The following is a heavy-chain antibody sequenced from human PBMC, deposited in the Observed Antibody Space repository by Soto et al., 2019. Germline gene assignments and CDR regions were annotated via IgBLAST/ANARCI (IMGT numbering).Heavy chain of an antibody. Sequence: QVQLVQSGAEEKKPGASVKVSCKASGYTFTSYAMHWVRQAPGQRLEWMGWINAGNGNTKYSQKFQGRVTITSATSASTAYMELSSLRSEDTAVYYCARARVVVTAPDYWGQGTLVTASS. J-gene: IGHJ4*02. CDR1: GYTFTSYA. CDR2: INAGNGNT. V-gene: IGHV1-3*05. D-gene: IGHD2-21*02. CDR3: ARARVVVTAPDY.